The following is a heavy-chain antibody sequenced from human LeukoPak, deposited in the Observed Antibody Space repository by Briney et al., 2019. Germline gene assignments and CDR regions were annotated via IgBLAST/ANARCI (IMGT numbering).Heavy chain of an antibody. J-gene: IGHJ4*02. CDR2: ISGSGVST. V-gene: IGHV3-23*01. Sequence: QSGGSLRLSCAASGFTFSSNAMSWVRQAPGKGLEWVSGISGSGVSTYYADSVKGRVTISRDNSKNTLYLQMNSLRAEDTAVYYCAKDRANFGYWGQGTLVTVSS. CDR1: GFTFSSNA. CDR3: AKDRANFGY.